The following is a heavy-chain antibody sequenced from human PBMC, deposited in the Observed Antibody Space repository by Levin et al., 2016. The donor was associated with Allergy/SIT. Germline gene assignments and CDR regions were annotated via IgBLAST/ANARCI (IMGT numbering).Heavy chain of an antibody. V-gene: IGHV3-74*01. CDR1: GFTFSSYR. Sequence: GGSLRLSCAASGFTFSSYRMHWVRQVPGKGLVWVSRISGDGSTTDYADSVKGRFTISRDNAKNSLYLQMNSLRAEDTAVYYCARDDSSSGFLGFDYWGQGTLVTVSS. CDR3: ARDDSSSGFLGFDY. D-gene: IGHD3-22*01. J-gene: IGHJ4*02. CDR2: ISGDGSTT.